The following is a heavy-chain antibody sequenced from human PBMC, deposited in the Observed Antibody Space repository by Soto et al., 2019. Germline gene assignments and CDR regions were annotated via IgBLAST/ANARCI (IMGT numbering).Heavy chain of an antibody. CDR1: GVSIGSNYC. CDR2: MSHIGSV. CDR3: ARSLGWYAVDY. V-gene: IGHV4-4*02. Sequence: QVLLQESGPGLVQPSGTLSLSCVVSGVSIGSNYCWGWVRQPPGKGLEWLGDMSHIGSVNYNPSLKSRVTISMDKSQNQFSLKLDSMTAADTAVYYCARSLGWYAVDYWGQGTRVSVSS. J-gene: IGHJ4*02. D-gene: IGHD6-19*01.